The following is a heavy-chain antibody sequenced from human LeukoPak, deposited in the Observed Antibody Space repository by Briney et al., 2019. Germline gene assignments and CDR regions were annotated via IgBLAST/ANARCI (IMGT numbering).Heavy chain of an antibody. CDR1: GLTFSNAW. CDR3: ATPLQWDVPGVDY. V-gene: IGHV3-15*01. J-gene: IGHJ4*02. D-gene: IGHD1-26*01. Sequence: PGGSLRLSCTASGLTFSNAWMSWVRQAPGKGLEWVGRIKSTSDGGTPDCAAPVKGRFTISRDDSKSTVFLQMNSLNTEDTAVYYCATPLQWDVPGVDYWGQGTLVTVSS. CDR2: IKSTSDGGTP.